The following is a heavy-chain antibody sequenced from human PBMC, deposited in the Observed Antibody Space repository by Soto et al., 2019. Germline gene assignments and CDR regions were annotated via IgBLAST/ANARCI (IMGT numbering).Heavy chain of an antibody. V-gene: IGHV4-30-4*01. CDR3: ARDFDWLSSPAYYYYGMDV. CDR1: GWSFRCHY. J-gene: IGHJ6*02. Sequence: SETLSLTCAVYGWSFRCHYWSWIRQPPGKGLEWIGYIYYSGSTYYNPSLKSRVTISVDTSKNQFSLKLSSVTAADTAVYYCARDFDWLSSPAYYYYGMDVWVQGTKVTVSS. CDR2: IYYSGST. D-gene: IGHD3-9*01.